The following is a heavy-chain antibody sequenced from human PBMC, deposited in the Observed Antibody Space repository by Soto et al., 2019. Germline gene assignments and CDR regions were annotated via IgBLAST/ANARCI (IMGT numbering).Heavy chain of an antibody. J-gene: IGHJ5*02. CDR2: IYYSGST. V-gene: IGHV4-31*03. CDR3: ARYNRLLLYWVP. D-gene: IGHD3-22*01. Sequence: SETLSLTCTVSGGSISSCGYYWSWIRQHPGKGLEWIGYIYYSGSTYYNPSLKSRVTISVDTSKNQFSLKLSSVTAADTAVYYCARYNRLLLYWVPWGQGTLVTVSS. CDR1: GGSISSCGYY.